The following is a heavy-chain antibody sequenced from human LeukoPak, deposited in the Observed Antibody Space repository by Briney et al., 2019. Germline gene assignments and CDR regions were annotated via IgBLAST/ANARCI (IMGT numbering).Heavy chain of an antibody. CDR3: ARHASGGTRKAFDI. CDR1: GGSISSNY. J-gene: IGHJ3*02. CDR2: IYYSGST. D-gene: IGHD2-15*01. Sequence: KPSETLSLTCTVSGGSISSNYWSWIRQPPGKGLEWIGYIYYSGSTNYNPSLKSRVIISIDTSKNEFSLKLTSVTAADTAVYYCARHASGGTRKAFDIWGQGTMVTVSP. V-gene: IGHV4-59*08.